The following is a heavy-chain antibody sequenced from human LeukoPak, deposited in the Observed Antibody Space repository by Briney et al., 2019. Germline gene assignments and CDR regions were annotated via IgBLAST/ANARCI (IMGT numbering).Heavy chain of an antibody. D-gene: IGHD3-22*01. CDR1: GFTFSSYA. CDR3: AKTYYHDSSGYYGYDY. J-gene: IGHJ4*02. Sequence: GGSLRLSCAASGFTFSSYAMSWIRQAPGKGLEWVSAISGSGGSTYYADSVKGRFTISRDNSKNTLYLQMNSLRAEDTAVYYCAKTYYHDSSGYYGYDYWGQGTLVTVSS. CDR2: ISGSGGST. V-gene: IGHV3-23*01.